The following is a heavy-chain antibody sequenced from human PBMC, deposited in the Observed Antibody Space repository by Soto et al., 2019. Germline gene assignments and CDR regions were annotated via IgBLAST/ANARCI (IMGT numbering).Heavy chain of an antibody. V-gene: IGHV3-53*01. J-gene: IGHJ6*02. CDR2: IYGGLTT. Sequence: GGSLRLSCAASGFTVSSTYMTWVRQAPGKGLEWVSVIYGGLTTSYADCVKGRFTISRDNSKNTVFLQMNSLRGEDTAVYYCARDRIEAAGTPRFNYYYGMDVWGQGTTVTVSS. CDR1: GFTVSSTY. D-gene: IGHD6-13*01. CDR3: ARDRIEAAGTPRFNYYYGMDV.